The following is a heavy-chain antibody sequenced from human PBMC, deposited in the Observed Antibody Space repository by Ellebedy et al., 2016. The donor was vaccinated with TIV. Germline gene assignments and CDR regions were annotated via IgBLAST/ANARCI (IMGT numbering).Heavy chain of an antibody. CDR1: STSA. J-gene: IGHJ5*02. D-gene: IGHD3-10*01. CDR2: MNPNSGNT. CDR3: ARDNLNGFDP. V-gene: IGHV1-8*01. Sequence: AASVKVSCKASSTSAINWVRQATGQGLEWMGWMNPNSGNTGYAQKFQGRVTMTRNTSISTAYMELSSLRSEDTAVYYCARDNLNGFDPWGQGTLVTVSS.